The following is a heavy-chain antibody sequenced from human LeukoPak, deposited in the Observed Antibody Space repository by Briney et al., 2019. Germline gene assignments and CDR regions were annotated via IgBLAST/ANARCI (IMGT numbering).Heavy chain of an antibody. D-gene: IGHD5-18*01. CDR1: GLAFSSHA. V-gene: IGHV3-23*01. J-gene: IGHJ3*02. CDR3: ARAPFRGYSYGPYDAFDI. CDR2: ISYSGGST. Sequence: PGGSLRLSCAASGLAFSSHAMGWVRQPPGEGLEWVSTISYSGGSTFTADSVKGRFTISRDNAKNSLYLQMNSLRAEDTAVYYCARAPFRGYSYGPYDAFDIWGQGTMVTVSS.